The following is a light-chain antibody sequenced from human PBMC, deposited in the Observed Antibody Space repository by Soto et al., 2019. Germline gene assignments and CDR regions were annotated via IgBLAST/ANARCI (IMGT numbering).Light chain of an antibody. J-gene: IGLJ3*02. CDR3: LLYLGGGIGV. CDR1: SGPVFTSSY. Sequence: QTVVTQEPSFSVSPGGTVTLTCGLSSGPVFTSSYPNWYQQTPGQAPRTLIFNTNTRSSGVPDRFSGSILGDKAALTITGAQADDDSYYYCLLYLGGGIGVFGGGTKLTVL. V-gene: IGLV8-61*01. CDR2: NTN.